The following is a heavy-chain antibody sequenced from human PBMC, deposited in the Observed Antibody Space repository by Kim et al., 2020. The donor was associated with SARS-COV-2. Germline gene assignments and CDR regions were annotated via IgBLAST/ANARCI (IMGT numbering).Heavy chain of an antibody. V-gene: IGHV3-23*01. Sequence: DSVKGRFTISRDNSKITLYLQMNSLRAEDTAVYYCAKDMRSGYSFYYFDYWGQGTLVTVSS. CDR3: AKDMRSGYSFYYFDY. D-gene: IGHD3-3*01. J-gene: IGHJ4*02.